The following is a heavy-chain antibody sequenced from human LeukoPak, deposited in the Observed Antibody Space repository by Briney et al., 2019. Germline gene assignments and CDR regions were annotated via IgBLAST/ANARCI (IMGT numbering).Heavy chain of an antibody. V-gene: IGHV4-34*01. J-gene: IGHJ4*02. Sequence: SETLSLTCAVYGGSFSGYYWSWIRQPPGKGLEWIGEINHSGSTNYNPSLKSRVTISVETSKNLFSLKLSSVLAADTAVYYCARSITWLLDYWGQGTLVTVSS. CDR2: INHSGST. D-gene: IGHD3-22*01. CDR3: ARSITWLLDY. CDR1: GGSFSGYY.